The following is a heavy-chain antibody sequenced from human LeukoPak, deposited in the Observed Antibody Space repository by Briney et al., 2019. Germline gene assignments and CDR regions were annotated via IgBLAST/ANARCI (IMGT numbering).Heavy chain of an antibody. CDR2: INAGNGNT. CDR1: RYTFTSYA. Sequence: SVRVSPKASRYTFTSYAMHCVRQAPGERGGGLGLINAGNGNTKYAREFQGRVTIARETSASTAYMKLSRLRSDDTAVYYCARDLAPQLGTLYLPTPFDYWGQGNLVSVSS. J-gene: IGHJ4*02. D-gene: IGHD6-13*01. CDR3: ARDLAPQLGTLYLPTPFDY. V-gene: IGHV1-3*01.